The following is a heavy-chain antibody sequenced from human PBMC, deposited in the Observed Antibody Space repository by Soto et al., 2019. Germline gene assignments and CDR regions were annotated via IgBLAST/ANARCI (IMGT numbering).Heavy chain of an antibody. J-gene: IGHJ6*02. CDR3: ARDSPVLMVFSGSSYYYYGMDV. CDR1: GFTFSGYQ. CDR2: IDSSGDTI. D-gene: IGHD2-8*01. V-gene: IGHV3-48*03. Sequence: ESGGGLVQPGGSLRLSCAASGFTFSGYQMNWVRQAPGKGLEWVSYIDSSGDTISYADSVKGRFTISRDNAKNSLFLQMNSLRAEDTAVYYCARDSPVLMVFSGSSYYYYGMDVWGQGTTVTVSS.